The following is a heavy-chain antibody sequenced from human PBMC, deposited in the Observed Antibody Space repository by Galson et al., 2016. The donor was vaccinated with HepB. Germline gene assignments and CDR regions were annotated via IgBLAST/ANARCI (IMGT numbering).Heavy chain of an antibody. D-gene: IGHD6-13*01. CDR3: ARAVGYRSDWCGWLDP. J-gene: IGHJ5*02. V-gene: IGHV3-7*03. Sequence: SLRLSCAASGLTFGGYGMSWVRQAPGKGLEWVANIRQDGSVKGYVDSVKGRFNISRDNAKNSLHLQMNSLRAEDPAVYYCARAVGYRSDWCGWLDPWGRGTLVTVSS. CDR2: IRQDGSVK. CDR1: GLTFGGYG.